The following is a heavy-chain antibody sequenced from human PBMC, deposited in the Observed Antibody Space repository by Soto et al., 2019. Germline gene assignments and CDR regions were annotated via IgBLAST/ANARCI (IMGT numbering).Heavy chain of an antibody. CDR2: VYYSGST. D-gene: IGHD3-3*01. V-gene: IGHV4-61*01. J-gene: IGHJ4*02. CDR3: ARGHDFWSGFSYFDY. Sequence: ETLSLTCTVYGRSVSSGSHYWSWFRQPPGKRLEWVGYVYYSGSTNYNPSLQSRVTISVDTSKNQFSLKMNSVTAADTAVYYCARGHDFWSGFSYFDYWGQGTLVTVSS. CDR1: GRSVSSGSHY.